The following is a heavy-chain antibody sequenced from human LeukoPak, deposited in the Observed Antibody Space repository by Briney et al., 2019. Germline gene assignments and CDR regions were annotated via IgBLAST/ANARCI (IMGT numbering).Heavy chain of an antibody. CDR2: MSSSSSYI. Sequence: GGSLRLSCAASGFTFSSYSMNWVRQAPGKGLEWVSSMSSSSSYIYYADSVKGRFTISRDNAKNSLYLQMNSLRAEDTAVYYCARSAPEDTAMLVAYWGQGTLVTVSS. CDR3: ARSAPEDTAMLVAY. D-gene: IGHD5-18*01. CDR1: GFTFSSYS. J-gene: IGHJ4*02. V-gene: IGHV3-21*01.